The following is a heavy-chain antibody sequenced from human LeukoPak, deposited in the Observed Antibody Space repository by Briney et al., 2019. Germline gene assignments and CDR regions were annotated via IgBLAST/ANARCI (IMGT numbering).Heavy chain of an antibody. J-gene: IGHJ6*02. V-gene: IGHV3-21*01. CDR1: GFTLRSYA. CDR3: ARGGDDSRSRTVRTTDYFYYYGMDF. D-gene: IGHD3-22*01. Sequence: GGSLRLSCAASGFTLRSYAMSWVRQAPGKGLEWVSSISSSSSYIYYPDSVKGRFTISRDNAKNSLYLQMNSLRAEDTAVYYCARGGDDSRSRTVRTTDYFYYYGMDFWGQGTTVTVSS. CDR2: ISSSSSYI.